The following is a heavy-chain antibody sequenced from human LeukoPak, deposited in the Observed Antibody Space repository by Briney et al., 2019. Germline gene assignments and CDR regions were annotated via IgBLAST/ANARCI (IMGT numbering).Heavy chain of an antibody. CDR3: ARTTVFDY. CDR1: GFTVSSSY. CDR2: ISSAGTT. Sequence: GGSLRLSCAASGFTVSSSYMSWVRQAPGKGLEWVSIISSAGTTYYADSVKGRFTISRDNSKNTVYLQVNSLRDEDTAVYYCARTTVFDYWGQGTLVTVSS. J-gene: IGHJ4*02. D-gene: IGHD4-17*01. V-gene: IGHV3-66*01.